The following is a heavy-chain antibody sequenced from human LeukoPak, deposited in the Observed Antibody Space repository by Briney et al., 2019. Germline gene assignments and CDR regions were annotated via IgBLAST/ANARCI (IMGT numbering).Heavy chain of an antibody. CDR2: IPYSGIT. CDR3: ARCKDYYVSGSYYKTFDY. D-gene: IGHD3-10*01. Sequence: SETLSLTCTVSGDSISSSSYYWGWIRQPPGKGLELIGSIPYSGITYYNPSLKSRVTISVDMSKNQFSLKLSSVTAADTAVYYCARCKDYYVSGSYYKTFDYWGQGTLVTVSS. V-gene: IGHV4-39*07. CDR1: GDSISSSSYY. J-gene: IGHJ4*02.